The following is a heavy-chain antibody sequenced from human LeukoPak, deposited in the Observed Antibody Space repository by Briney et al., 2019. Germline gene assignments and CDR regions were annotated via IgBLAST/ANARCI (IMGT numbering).Heavy chain of an antibody. D-gene: IGHD5-24*01. CDR1: GGTFSSYA. CDR3: ARDSVEMATITLDY. CDR2: IIPNLGIA. J-gene: IGHJ4*02. V-gene: IGHV1-69*04. Sequence: GASVKVSCKASGGTFSSYAISWVRQAPGQGLEWMGRIIPNLGIANYAQKFQGRVTITADKSTSTAYMELSSLRSEDTAVYYCARDSVEMATITLDYWGQGTLVTVSS.